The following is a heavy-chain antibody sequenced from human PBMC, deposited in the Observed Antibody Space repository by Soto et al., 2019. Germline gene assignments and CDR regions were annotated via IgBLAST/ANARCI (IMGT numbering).Heavy chain of an antibody. J-gene: IGHJ4*02. CDR3: ARSPEATVTAFDY. D-gene: IGHD4-17*01. V-gene: IGHV4-31*03. CDR2: IYYSEST. Sequence: QVQLQESGPGLVKPSQTLFLTCTVSGGSISSGGYYWSWIRQHPGKGLEWFGYIYYSESTYYNPSLRSRVSIAVDTSKNQFSLKLSSVTAADTAVYYCARSPEATVTAFDYWGQGTLVTVSS. CDR1: GGSISSGGYY.